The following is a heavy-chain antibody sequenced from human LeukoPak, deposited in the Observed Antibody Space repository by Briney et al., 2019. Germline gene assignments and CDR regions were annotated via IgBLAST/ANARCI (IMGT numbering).Heavy chain of an antibody. V-gene: IGHV3-43*02. CDR1: GFTFDDYA. D-gene: IGHD1-14*01. CDR2: IGGDGSST. CDR3: AKEVANAGLDC. J-gene: IGHJ4*02. Sequence: GGSLRLSCAASGFTFDDYAMHWVHQAPGKGLEWVSLIGGDGSSTNYADSVKGRFTISRDNSKNSLYLQMNSLRTGDTALYYRAKEVANAGLDCWGQGSLVTVSS.